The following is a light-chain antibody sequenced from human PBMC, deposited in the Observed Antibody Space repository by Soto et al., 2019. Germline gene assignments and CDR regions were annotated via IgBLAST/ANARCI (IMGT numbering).Light chain of an antibody. CDR3: QQYDDYPLT. Sequence: IQMTQSPSTLSASVGDRVTITCRASQSIRSWLAWYQQKPGKAPKFLIYDASSLESGVPSRFSGSGSGTEFTLTISSLHPDDFATYYCQQYDDYPLTFGGGTKVEIK. V-gene: IGKV1-5*01. CDR1: QSIRSW. CDR2: DAS. J-gene: IGKJ4*01.